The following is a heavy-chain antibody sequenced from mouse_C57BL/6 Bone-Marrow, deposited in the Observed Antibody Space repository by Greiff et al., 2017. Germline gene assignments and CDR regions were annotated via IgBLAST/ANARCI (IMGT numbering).Heavy chain of an antibody. CDR2: IYPGDGDT. CDR1: GYAFSSSW. J-gene: IGHJ3*01. CDR3: AREHYYSNYVRFAY. Sequence: QVQLKQSGPELVKPGASVKISCKASGYAFSSSWMNWVKQRPGKGLEWIGRIYPGDGDTNYNGKFKGKATLTADKSSSTAYMQLSSLTSEDSAVYFCAREHYYSNYVRFAYWGQGTLVTVSA. V-gene: IGHV1-82*01. D-gene: IGHD2-5*01.